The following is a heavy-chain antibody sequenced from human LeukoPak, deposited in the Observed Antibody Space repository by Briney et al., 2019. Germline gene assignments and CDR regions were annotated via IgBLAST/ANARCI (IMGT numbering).Heavy chain of an antibody. V-gene: IGHV4-34*01. CDR3: AMVLWQSARPGP. CDR1: GGSLINYY. Sequence: SETLSLTCAVYGGSLINYYWSWIRQSPGKGLEWIGDIDHSGGTSYNPALRSRVTMSIDPSRNQFYLKINSVTASDTAMYYCAMVLWQSARPGPWDQGSLVTVSS. D-gene: IGHD2/OR15-2a*01. J-gene: IGHJ5*02. CDR2: IDHSGGT.